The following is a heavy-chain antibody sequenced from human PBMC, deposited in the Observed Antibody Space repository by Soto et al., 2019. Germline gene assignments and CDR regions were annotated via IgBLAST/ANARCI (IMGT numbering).Heavy chain of an antibody. CDR2: IRSKAYGGTT. D-gene: IGHD6-19*01. CDR3: TREGQWLVRYYYSGIDV. Sequence: GGSLRLSCTASGFTFGDYAMSWFRQAPGKGLEWVGFIRSKAYGGTTEYAASVKGRFTISRDDSKSIAYLQMNSLKTEDTAVYYCTREGQWLVRYYYSGIDVCGQGPTVTVYS. CDR1: GFTFGDYA. V-gene: IGHV3-49*03. J-gene: IGHJ6*02.